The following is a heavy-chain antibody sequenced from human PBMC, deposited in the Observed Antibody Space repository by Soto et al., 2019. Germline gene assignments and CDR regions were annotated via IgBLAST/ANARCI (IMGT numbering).Heavy chain of an antibody. J-gene: IGHJ6*02. Sequence: SETLSLTCNVSGGSISDFYWSWIRQSPGKRLEWIGYLYYTGSTNYNPALKSRVTISLDTSKNQFSLEVRSVTAADTAVYYCARGGGYDFRSSQAPPIDVWGQGTTVTVSS. V-gene: IGHV4-59*01. CDR1: GGSISDFY. CDR3: ARGGGYDFRSSQAPPIDV. CDR2: LYYTGST. D-gene: IGHD3-3*01.